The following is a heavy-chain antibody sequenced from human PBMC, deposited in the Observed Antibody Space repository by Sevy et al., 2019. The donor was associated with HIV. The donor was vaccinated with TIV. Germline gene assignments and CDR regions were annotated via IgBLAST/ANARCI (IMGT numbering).Heavy chain of an antibody. CDR3: ARDSYSISPWVGQLYGMDV. V-gene: IGHV5-51*01. Sequence: GESLKISCKGSGYSFTSYWIGWVRQMPGKGLEWMGIIYPGDADTRYSPSFQGQVTISADKSISTAYLQWSSLKASDTAMYYCARDSYSISPWVGQLYGMDVWGQGTTVTVSS. CDR1: GYSFTSYW. D-gene: IGHD6-13*01. CDR2: IYPGDADT. J-gene: IGHJ6*02.